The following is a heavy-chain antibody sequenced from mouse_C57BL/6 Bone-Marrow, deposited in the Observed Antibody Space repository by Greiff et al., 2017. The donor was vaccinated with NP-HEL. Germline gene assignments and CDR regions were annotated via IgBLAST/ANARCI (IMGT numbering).Heavy chain of an antibody. J-gene: IGHJ4*01. CDR3: ARIGDYSRGAMDY. V-gene: IGHV1-50*01. D-gene: IGHD2-14*01. CDR1: GYTFTSYW. CDR2: IDPSDSYT. Sequence: VQLVESGAELARPGASVKLSCKASGYTFTSYWMQWVKQRPGQGLEWIGEIDPSDSYTNYNQKFKGKATLTVDTSSSTAYMQLSSLTSEDSAVYYCARIGDYSRGAMDYWGQGTSVTVSS.